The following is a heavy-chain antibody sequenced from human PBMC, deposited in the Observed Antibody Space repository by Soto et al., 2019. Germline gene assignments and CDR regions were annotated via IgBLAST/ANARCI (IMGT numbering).Heavy chain of an antibody. CDR1: GGTFSSYA. V-gene: IGHV1-69*05. CDR3: VEGSSGQWLVFDY. J-gene: IGHJ4*02. D-gene: IGHD6-19*01. Sequence: QVQLVQSGAEVKKPGSSVKVSCKASGGTFSSYAISWVRQAPGQGLEWMGGIIPIFGTANYAQKFQGRVTXTXEXXTSTAYMELSSLRSEDTAVYYCVEGSSGQWLVFDYWGQGTLVTVSS. CDR2: IIPIFGTA.